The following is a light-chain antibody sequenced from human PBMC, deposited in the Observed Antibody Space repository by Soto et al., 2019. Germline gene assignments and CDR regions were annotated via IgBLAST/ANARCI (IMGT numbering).Light chain of an antibody. J-gene: IGLJ2*01. Sequence: QSALTQPPSVSAGPGQKVTISCSGRSSNIGNNYVSWYQQLPGTAPKLLIYDNNKRPSGIPDRFSGSKSGTSATLGITGLQTGDEADYYCGTWDSSLSAVVFGGGTKLTVL. CDR1: SSNIGNNY. CDR2: DNN. V-gene: IGLV1-51*01. CDR3: GTWDSSLSAVV.